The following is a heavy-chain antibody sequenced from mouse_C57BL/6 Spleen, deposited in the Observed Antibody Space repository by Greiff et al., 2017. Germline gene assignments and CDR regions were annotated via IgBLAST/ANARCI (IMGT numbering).Heavy chain of an antibody. CDR1: GFTFSSYA. CDR2: ISSGGDYI. V-gene: IGHV5-9-1*02. J-gene: IGHJ2*01. CDR3: TREGFDY. Sequence: EVPLVESGEGLVKPGGSLKLSCEASGFTFSSYAMSWVRQTPEKRLEWVAYISSGGDYIYYADTVKGRFTISRDNARNTLYLQMSSLKSEYTAMYYCTREGFDYWGQGTTLTVSS.